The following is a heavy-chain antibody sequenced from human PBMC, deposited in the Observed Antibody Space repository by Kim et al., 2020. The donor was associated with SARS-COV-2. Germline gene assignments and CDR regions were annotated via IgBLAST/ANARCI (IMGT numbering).Heavy chain of an antibody. CDR3: ARGGTSNEAFLMDV. CDR1: GDRVSINRVT. Sequence: SQTLSLTCAISGDRVSINRVTWNWIRQSPSRGLEWMGRTYYRFRWYKNGAVSVRGRIIVTPDTSKNQFSLQLTSETHDDTGVYYCARGGTSNEAFLMDVWGQGTTVTVSS. V-gene: IGHV6-1*01. J-gene: IGHJ6*01. CDR2: TYYRFRWYK. D-gene: IGHD2-2*01.